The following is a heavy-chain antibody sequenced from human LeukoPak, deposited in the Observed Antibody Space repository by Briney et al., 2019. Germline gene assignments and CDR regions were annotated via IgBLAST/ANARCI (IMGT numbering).Heavy chain of an antibody. V-gene: IGHV4-59*01. CDR3: ARGEYRYCSSTSCRAGWFDP. Sequence: PSETLSLTCTVSGGSISSYYWSWIRQPPGKGLEWIGYIYYSGSTNYNPSLKSRVTISVDTSKNQFSLKLSSVTAADTAVYYCARGEYRYCSSTSCRAGWFDPWGREPWSPSPQ. D-gene: IGHD2-2*01. CDR1: GGSISSYY. CDR2: IYYSGST. J-gene: IGHJ5*02.